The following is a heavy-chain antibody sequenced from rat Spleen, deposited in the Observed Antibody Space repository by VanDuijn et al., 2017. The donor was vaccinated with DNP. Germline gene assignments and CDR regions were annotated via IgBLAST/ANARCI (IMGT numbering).Heavy chain of an antibody. CDR1: GFIFSNYD. Sequence: EVQLVESGGGLVQPGRSLKLSCAASGFIFSNYDMAWVRQAPTKGLEWVAYISPSGGSTYYRDSVKGRFTISRDDTQPTLHLQMDSLRSEDTATYYCATNRQAYGYSHALDAWGQGTSVTVSS. CDR2: ISPSGGST. CDR3: ATNRQAYGYSHALDA. J-gene: IGHJ4*01. V-gene: IGHV5-19*01. D-gene: IGHD1-7*01.